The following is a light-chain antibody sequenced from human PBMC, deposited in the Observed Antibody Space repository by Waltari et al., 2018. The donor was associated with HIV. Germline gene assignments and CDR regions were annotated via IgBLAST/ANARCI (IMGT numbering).Light chain of an antibody. J-gene: IGKJ1*01. CDR2: LAS. Sequence: ILVTQSPQFLSVTSGEPASISCESSQSLTQDNGFNYLDWYVQRAGRSPQLLIHLASSRASDVPARFSGTVSGTNFTLTISSLESSDVGLYYCMQTLQTPWTFGQGTRV. CDR1: QSLTQDNGFNY. V-gene: IGKV2-28*01. CDR3: MQTLQTPWT.